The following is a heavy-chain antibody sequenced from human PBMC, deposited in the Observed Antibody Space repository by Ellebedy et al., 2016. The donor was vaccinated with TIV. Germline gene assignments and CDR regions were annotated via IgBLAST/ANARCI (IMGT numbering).Heavy chain of an antibody. CDR3: ARARGQYLYGSGSYFTN. CDR2: INPSGTT. CDR1: GGSFSGYF. D-gene: IGHD3-10*01. J-gene: IGHJ4*02. V-gene: IGHV4-34*01. Sequence: MPSETLSLTCAVNGGSFSGYFWSRIRQAPGKGLEWLGEINPSGTTTDNPSLKSRVTIAVDTPKRQFSLRLTSVTAADTAVYYCARARGQYLYGSGSYFTNWGQGEMVTVSS.